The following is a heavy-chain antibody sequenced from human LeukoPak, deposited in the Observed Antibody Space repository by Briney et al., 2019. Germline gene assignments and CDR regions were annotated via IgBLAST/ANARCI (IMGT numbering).Heavy chain of an antibody. CDR2: INPSGGST. J-gene: IGHJ5*02. CDR1: GDTGDTFIRYG. CDR3: ARDANWFDP. V-gene: IGHV1-46*01. Sequence: ASVKVSCKASGDTGDTFIRYGFTWVRQAPGQGLEWMGIINPSGGSTSYAQKFQGRVTMTRDTSTSTVYMELSSLRSEDTAVYYCARDANWFDPWGQGTLVTVSS.